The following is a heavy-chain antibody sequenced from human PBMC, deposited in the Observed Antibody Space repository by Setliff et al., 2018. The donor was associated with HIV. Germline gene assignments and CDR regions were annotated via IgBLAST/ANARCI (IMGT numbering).Heavy chain of an antibody. Sequence: GESLKISCAASGFTFSDYYMSWIRQAPGKGLEWVSYISSSGSTIYYADSVKGRFTISRDNAKNSLYLQMNSLRAEDTAVYYCARVCGLWVTHYYFDYWGQGTLVTVSS. J-gene: IGHJ4*02. V-gene: IGHV3-11*01. D-gene: IGHD3-10*01. CDR3: ARVCGLWVTHYYFDY. CDR1: GFTFSDYY. CDR2: ISSSGSTI.